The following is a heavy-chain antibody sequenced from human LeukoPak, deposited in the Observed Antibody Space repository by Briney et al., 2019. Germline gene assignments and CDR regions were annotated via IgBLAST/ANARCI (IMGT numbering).Heavy chain of an antibody. D-gene: IGHD6-13*01. CDR1: GFTFSSYA. Sequence: GGSLRLSCAASGFTFSSYAMSWVRQAPGKGLEWVSAISGSGGSTYYADSVKGRFTISRDNSKNTLYLQMDSLKTEDTAVYYCSSLRGSSSQYFQHWGQGTLVTVSS. CDR3: SSLRGSSSQYFQH. J-gene: IGHJ1*01. V-gene: IGHV3-23*01. CDR2: ISGSGGST.